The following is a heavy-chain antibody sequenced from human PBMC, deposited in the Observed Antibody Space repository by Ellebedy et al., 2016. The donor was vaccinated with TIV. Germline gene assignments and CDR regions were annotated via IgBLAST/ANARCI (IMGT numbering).Heavy chain of an antibody. D-gene: IGHD1-26*01. CDR3: ARVKWELPFDY. V-gene: IGHV1-2*04. CDR1: GYTFTGYY. CDR2: INPNSGGT. J-gene: IGHJ4*02. Sequence: AASVKVSCKASGYTFTGYYMHWVRQAPGQGLEWMGWINPNSGGTNYAQKFQGWVTMTRDTSISTAYMELSRLRSDDTAVYYCARVKWELPFDYWGQGTLVTVSS.